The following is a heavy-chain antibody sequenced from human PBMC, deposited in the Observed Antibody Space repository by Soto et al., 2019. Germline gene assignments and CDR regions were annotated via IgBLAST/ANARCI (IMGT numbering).Heavy chain of an antibody. CDR3: ARVYSGRYSSV. Sequence: SETLSLTCTVSGGSISSGDYYWSWIRQPPGKGLEWIGYIYYSGSTYYNPSLKSRVTISVDTSKNQFSLKLSSVTAADTALYYCARVYSGRYSSVWGQGATLTVSS. CDR2: IYYSGST. V-gene: IGHV4-30-4*01. J-gene: IGHJ6*02. CDR1: GGSISSGDYY. D-gene: IGHD6-19*01.